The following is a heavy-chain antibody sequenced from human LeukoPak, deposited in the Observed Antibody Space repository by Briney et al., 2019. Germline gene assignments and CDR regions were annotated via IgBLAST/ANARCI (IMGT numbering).Heavy chain of an antibody. CDR3: ARGGWSGNWFDP. D-gene: IGHD6-19*01. CDR1: GFTFSNYW. V-gene: IGHV3-74*01. CDR2: INDDGSST. J-gene: IGHJ5*02. Sequence: GGSLRLSCAASGFTFSNYWMHWVRQAPGKGLVWVSRINDDGSSTNYADSVKGRFTISRDIAKNTLYLLMNSLTPEDTAVYYCARGGWSGNWFDPWGQGTPVTVSS.